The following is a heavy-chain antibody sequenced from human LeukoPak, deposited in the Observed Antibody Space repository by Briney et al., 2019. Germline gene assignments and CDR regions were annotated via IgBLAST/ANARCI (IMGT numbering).Heavy chain of an antibody. V-gene: IGHV4-39*01. CDR1: GGSISSSSYY. J-gene: IGHJ3*02. D-gene: IGHD6-13*01. CDR2: IYYSGST. Sequence: SETLSLTCTVSGGSISSSSYYWGWIRQPPGKGLEWIGSIYYSGSTYYNPSLKSRVTISVDTSKNQFSLKLSSVTAADTAVYYCASAGTIAFGAFDIWGQGTMVTVSS. CDR3: ASAGTIAFGAFDI.